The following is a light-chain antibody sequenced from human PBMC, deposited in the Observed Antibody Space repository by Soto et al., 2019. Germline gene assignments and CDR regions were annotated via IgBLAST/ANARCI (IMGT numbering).Light chain of an antibody. V-gene: IGKV3D-20*01. J-gene: IGKJ4*01. CDR3: QQYGNPLT. CDR2: DAS. Sequence: EIVLTQSPATLSLSPGERATLSCGASQSVSSSYLAWYQQKPGLAPRLLIYDASSRATGIPDRFSSSGSGTFFPITSSILEPDDFALYYCQQYGNPLTFGGGTKVEIK. CDR1: QSVSSSY.